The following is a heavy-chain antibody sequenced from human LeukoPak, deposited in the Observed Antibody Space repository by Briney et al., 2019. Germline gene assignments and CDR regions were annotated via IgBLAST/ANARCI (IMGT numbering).Heavy chain of an antibody. CDR3: AGGGRDILTGYYTDFYYGMDV. Sequence: ASVKVSCKASGYTFTGYYMHWVRQAPGQGLEWMGRINPNSGGTSYAQKFQGRVTMTRDTSISTAYMELSRLRSDDTAVYYCAGGGRDILTGYYTDFYYGMDVWGQGTTVTVSS. J-gene: IGHJ6*02. V-gene: IGHV1-2*06. D-gene: IGHD3-9*01. CDR1: GYTFTGYY. CDR2: INPNSGGT.